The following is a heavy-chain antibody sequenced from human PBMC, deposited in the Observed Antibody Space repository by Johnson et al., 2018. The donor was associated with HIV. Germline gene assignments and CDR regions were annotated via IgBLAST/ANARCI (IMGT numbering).Heavy chain of an antibody. V-gene: IGHV3-7*03. CDR1: GFTFSSYA. J-gene: IGHJ3*02. CDR3: TRESTEAFDI. CDR2: IKQDGSEK. D-gene: IGHD1-14*01. Sequence: VQLVESGGGLVQPGGSLRLSCAASGFTFSSYAMSWVRQAPGKGLEWVANIKQDGSEKYYVDSVKGRFTISRDNAKNSLYLQMNSLRAEDTAVYYCTRESTEAFDIWGQGTMVTVSS.